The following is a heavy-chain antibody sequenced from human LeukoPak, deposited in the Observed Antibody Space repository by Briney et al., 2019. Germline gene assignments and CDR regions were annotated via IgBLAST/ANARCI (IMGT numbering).Heavy chain of an antibody. CDR1: GVSISSSNSY. Sequence: SETLSLTCSVSGVSISSSNSYWGWIRQPPGKGLEWIGSIYYTGNTYYNASLKSRVTISVDTSKNQFSLKLSSVTAADTAVYYCASHAALYYFDYWGQGTLVTVSS. J-gene: IGHJ4*02. CDR3: ASHAALYYFDY. CDR2: IYYTGNT. V-gene: IGHV4-39*01. D-gene: IGHD6-13*01.